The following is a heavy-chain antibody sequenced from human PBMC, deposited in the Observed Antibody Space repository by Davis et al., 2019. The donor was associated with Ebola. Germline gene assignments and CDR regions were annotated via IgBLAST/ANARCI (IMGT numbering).Heavy chain of an antibody. CDR2: VSSSGST. V-gene: IGHV4-59*01. CDR3: ARGKTYSVY. Sequence: SETLSLTCTVSGGSMSSYYWSWFRQTPGKGLEWIGYVSSSGSTNYNSSLESRVTISVDTSKNQFSLKLRSVTAADTAVYYCARGKTYSVYWGQGTLVTVSS. J-gene: IGHJ4*02. CDR1: GGSMSSYY.